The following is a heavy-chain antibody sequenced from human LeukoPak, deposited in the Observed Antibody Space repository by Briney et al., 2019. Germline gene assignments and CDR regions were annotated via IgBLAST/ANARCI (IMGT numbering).Heavy chain of an antibody. Sequence: GGSLRLSCAASGFTVSSNYMSWVRQAPGKGLEWVSVIYSGGSTYYADSVKGRFTISRDNSKNTLYLQMNSLRAEDTAVYYCARLVGATRHFDYWGQGTLVTVSS. V-gene: IGHV3-53*01. CDR3: ARLVGATRHFDY. D-gene: IGHD1-26*01. CDR1: GFTVSSNY. J-gene: IGHJ4*02. CDR2: IYSGGST.